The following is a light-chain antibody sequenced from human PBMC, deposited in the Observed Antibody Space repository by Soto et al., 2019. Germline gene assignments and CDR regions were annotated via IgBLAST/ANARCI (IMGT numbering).Light chain of an antibody. CDR3: KPYNNWPLT. V-gene: IGKV4-1*01. CDR2: DTS. J-gene: IGKJ4*01. Sequence: DIVMTQSPDSLAVSLDERATINCKSSQSVLYSSNNKNYLAWYQHKPGQTPRLLIYDTSTRATGVPTRFSGSRSGAEFTLTINSLQSEDFAGYYCKPYNNWPLTFGGGTKVDI. CDR1: QSVLYSSNNKNY.